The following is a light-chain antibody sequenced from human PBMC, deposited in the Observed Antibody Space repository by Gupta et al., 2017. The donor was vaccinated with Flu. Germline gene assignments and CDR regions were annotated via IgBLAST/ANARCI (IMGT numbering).Light chain of an antibody. V-gene: IGLV2-11*01. CDR3: CSDAGKYSLYV. J-gene: IGLJ1*01. Sequence: QSALTQPRSVSGSPGQSVPISCTGISSDVGDYGYVSWYQQHPGKAPKLIIYDVTKRPSGVPDRFSGSKSGNTASLTISGLQAEDEAEYYCCSDAGKYSLYVFGDGTKVTVL. CDR1: SSDVGDYGY. CDR2: DVT.